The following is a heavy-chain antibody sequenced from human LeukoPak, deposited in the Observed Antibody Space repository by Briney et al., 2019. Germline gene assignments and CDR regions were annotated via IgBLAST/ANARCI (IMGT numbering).Heavy chain of an antibody. CDR2: IYPGDSDA. CDR3: ARRGILRESLDY. CDR1: GYSFTTYW. Sequence: GGSLKISCQGSGYSFTTYWIGWARQMPGKGLGWMGIIYPGDSDARYSPSFEGQVTLSVDKSISTAYLQWSSLKASDTAVYYCARRGILRESLDYWGQGTLVTVSS. D-gene: IGHD3-9*01. J-gene: IGHJ4*02. V-gene: IGHV5-51*01.